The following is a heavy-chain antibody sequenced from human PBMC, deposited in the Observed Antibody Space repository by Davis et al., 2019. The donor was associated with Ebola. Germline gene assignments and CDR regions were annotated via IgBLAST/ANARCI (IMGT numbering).Heavy chain of an antibody. D-gene: IGHD3-3*01. CDR3: ARGLRFLEGYGMDV. V-gene: IGHV1-2*04. CDR2: INPNSGGT. CDR1: GGTFSSYA. Sequence: ASVKVSCKASGGTFSSYAINWVRQAPGQGLEWMGWINPNSGGTNYAQKFQGWVTMTRDTSISTAYMELSRLRSDDTAVYYCARGLRFLEGYGMDVWGQGTTVTVSS. J-gene: IGHJ6*02.